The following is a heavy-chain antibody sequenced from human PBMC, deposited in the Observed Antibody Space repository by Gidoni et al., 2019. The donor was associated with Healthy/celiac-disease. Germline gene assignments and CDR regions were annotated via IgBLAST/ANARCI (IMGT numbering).Heavy chain of an antibody. Sequence: QVQLVQSGAAVKKPGASVKVYCKASGYTFTGYYMHWVRQAPGQGLEWMGWINPNSGGTNYAQKFQGRVTMTRDTSISTAYMELSRLRSDDTAVYYCARGYMWELPWGNYYFDYWGQGTLVTVSS. CDR2: INPNSGGT. V-gene: IGHV1-2*02. CDR1: GYTFTGYY. CDR3: ARGYMWELPWGNYYFDY. D-gene: IGHD1-26*01. J-gene: IGHJ4*02.